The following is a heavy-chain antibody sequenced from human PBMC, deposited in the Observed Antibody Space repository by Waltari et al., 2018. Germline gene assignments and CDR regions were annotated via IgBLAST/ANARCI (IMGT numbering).Heavy chain of an antibody. D-gene: IGHD2-21*02. Sequence: EVQLVESGGGLIQPGGSLRLSCVASGVTVSKNYMTWLRRAPGKGLELVSLIYSGGTTYYEDSVGGRFTISRDGSKNTVYLQMNSLRAEDTAVYFCARNQVETALGYWGQGTLVTVSS. CDR2: IYSGGTT. CDR3: ARNQVETALGY. V-gene: IGHV3-53*01. J-gene: IGHJ4*02. CDR1: GVTVSKNY.